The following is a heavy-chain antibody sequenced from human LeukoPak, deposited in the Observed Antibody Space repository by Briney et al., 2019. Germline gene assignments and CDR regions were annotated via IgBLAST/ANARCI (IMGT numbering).Heavy chain of an antibody. CDR2: IYPGDSDT. Sequence: GESLKISCKGSGYSFTSYWIGWVRQMPGKGLEWMGIIYPGDSDTRYSPSFQGQVTISADKSISTAYLQWSSLKASDTAMYYCARVYGSGSYRTYYYYTDVWGKGTTVTISS. D-gene: IGHD3-10*01. J-gene: IGHJ6*03. CDR1: GYSFTSYW. CDR3: ARVYGSGSYRTYYYYTDV. V-gene: IGHV5-51*01.